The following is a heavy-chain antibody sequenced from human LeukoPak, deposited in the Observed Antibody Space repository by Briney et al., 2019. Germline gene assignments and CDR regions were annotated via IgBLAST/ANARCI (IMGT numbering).Heavy chain of an antibody. CDR2: ISWNSGSI. Sequence: GGSLRLSCAASGFTFSSYAMSWVRQAPGKGLEWVSGISWNSGSIGYADSVKGRFTISRDNAKNSLYLQMNSLRAEDTALYYCAKSAIAAAGRINNWFDPWGQGTLVTVSS. V-gene: IGHV3-9*01. J-gene: IGHJ5*02. D-gene: IGHD6-13*01. CDR3: AKSAIAAAGRINNWFDP. CDR1: GFTFSSYA.